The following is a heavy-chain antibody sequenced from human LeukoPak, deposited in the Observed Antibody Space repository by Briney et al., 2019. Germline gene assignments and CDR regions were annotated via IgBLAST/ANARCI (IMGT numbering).Heavy chain of an antibody. J-gene: IGHJ3*01. CDR3: ARDGYLYCSGVGCNPDIFDV. D-gene: IGHD2-15*01. Sequence: SVKVSCKASGGTFSSYAISWVRQAPGQGLEWMGGIIPIFGTANYAQKFQGRVTITADESTSTAYMELSSLRSEDTAVYYCARDGYLYCSGVGCNPDIFDVWGQGTMVTVSS. CDR2: IIPIFGTA. CDR1: GGTFSSYA. V-gene: IGHV1-69*13.